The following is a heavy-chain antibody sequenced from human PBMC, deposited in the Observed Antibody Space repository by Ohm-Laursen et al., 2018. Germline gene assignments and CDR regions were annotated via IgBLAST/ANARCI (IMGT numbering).Heavy chain of an antibody. D-gene: IGHD1-1*01. V-gene: IGHV1-2*06. CDR3: GRDDIFQGTGLGH. J-gene: IGHJ4*02. CDR2: INPANGIT. Sequence: SSVKVSCKASGDSSSDYYFHWVRQAPGQGLEWMGRINPANGITEYAQRFRGRVTLTSDRSLTTTYMELTSLRSDDTAVFFCGRDDIFQGTGLGHWGQGTLVTVSS. CDR1: GDSSSDYY.